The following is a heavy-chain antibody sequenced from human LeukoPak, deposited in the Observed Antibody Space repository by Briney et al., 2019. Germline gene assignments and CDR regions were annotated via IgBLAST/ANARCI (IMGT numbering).Heavy chain of an antibody. D-gene: IGHD1-1*01. J-gene: IGHJ4*02. Sequence: SEALSLTCTVSGFSISTNYYWGWTRRPPGKGLEWIGSIHHSGNTFHNPSLRSRVLMSIDTSKNQFSLRLSSVTAADTAVYFCARTNWNPGDYWGQGMLVTVSS. CDR1: GFSISTNYY. CDR2: IHHSGNT. CDR3: ARTNWNPGDY. V-gene: IGHV4-38-2*02.